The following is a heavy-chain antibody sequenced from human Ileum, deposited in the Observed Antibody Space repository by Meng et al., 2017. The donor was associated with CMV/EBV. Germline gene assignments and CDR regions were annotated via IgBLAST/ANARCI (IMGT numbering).Heavy chain of an antibody. D-gene: IGHD3-9*01. J-gene: IGHJ5*02. CDR2: IHYSGST. CDR1: GGSISSHY. Sequence: ETLSLTCTVSGGSISSHYWTWIRQPPGKGLEWIGCIHYSGSTNYNPSLKSRVTISLDTSNNQFSLKLSSVTAADTAVYYCARDRGDYDILTGYYANWFDPWGQGTLVTVSS. V-gene: IGHV4-59*11. CDR3: ARDRGDYDILTGYYANWFDP.